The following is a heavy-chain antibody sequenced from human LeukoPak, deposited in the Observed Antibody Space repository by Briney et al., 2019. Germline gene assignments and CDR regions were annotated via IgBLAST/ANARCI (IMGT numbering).Heavy chain of an antibody. CDR1: GGSISSYY. Sequence: SETLSLTCTVSGGSISSYYWNWIRQPPGRGLEWIGYIYYSGTTNYNPSLKSRVTISVDTSKNQFSLKLSSVTAADTAVHYCARDIDYGEHGDYWGQGTLVTVSS. CDR2: IYYSGTT. J-gene: IGHJ4*02. V-gene: IGHV4-59*12. D-gene: IGHD4-17*01. CDR3: ARDIDYGEHGDY.